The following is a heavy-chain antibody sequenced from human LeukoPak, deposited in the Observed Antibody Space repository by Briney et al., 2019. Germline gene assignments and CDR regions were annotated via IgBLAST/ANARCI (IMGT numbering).Heavy chain of an antibody. CDR3: ARVGRGYYYYGMDV. J-gene: IGHJ6*02. CDR1: GGSISSYY. CDR2: IYDSGST. V-gene: IGHV4-4*09. D-gene: IGHD3-10*01. Sequence: SSETLSLTCTVPGGSISSYYWSWFRQPPGKGLEWIGYIYDSGSTNYNPSLKGRVTISVDTAKNQFSLKLSSVTAADTAVYYCARVGRGYYYYGMDVWGQGTTVTVSS.